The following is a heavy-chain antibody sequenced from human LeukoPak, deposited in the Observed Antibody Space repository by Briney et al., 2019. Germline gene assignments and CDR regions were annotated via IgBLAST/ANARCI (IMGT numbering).Heavy chain of an antibody. V-gene: IGHV1-2*06. CDR3: ASEGYGVKPFGS. CDR2: INPNSGET. CDR1: GYTFTHHY. J-gene: IGHJ5*01. D-gene: IGHD2-8*01. Sequence: GASVKVSCKVSGYTFTHHYLHWVRQAPGQGLEWMGRINPNSGETNYKDKFQGRITMTRATSISTAYLEVTRLTSDDTAVYYCASEGYGVKPFGSWGQGTLVIVSS.